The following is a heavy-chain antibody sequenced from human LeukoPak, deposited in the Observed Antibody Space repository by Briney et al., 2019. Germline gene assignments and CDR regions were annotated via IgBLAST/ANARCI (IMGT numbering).Heavy chain of an antibody. CDR3: ARTPRGYCSGGSCPNWFDP. J-gene: IGHJ5*02. CDR1: GGSISSSNW. D-gene: IGHD2-15*01. V-gene: IGHV4-4*02. Sequence: SGTLSLTCAVSGGSISSSNWWSWVRQPPGKGLEWIGEIYHSGSTNYNPSLKSRVTISVDKSKNQFSLKLSSVTAADTAVYYCARTPRGYCSGGSCPNWFDPWGQGTLVTVSS. CDR2: IYHSGST.